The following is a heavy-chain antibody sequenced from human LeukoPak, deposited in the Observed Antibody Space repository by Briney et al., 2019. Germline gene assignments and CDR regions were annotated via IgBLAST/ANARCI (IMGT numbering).Heavy chain of an antibody. Sequence: GGSLRLSCAASGFTLGNYAMSWVRQAPGKGLEWVSVIGGGGDSTYYADSVKGRFTISRDNSMNTLYLQMNSLRAEDTAVYYCAKGHGAWYYDYWGQGTLVTVSS. CDR1: GFTLGNYA. CDR2: IGGGGDST. V-gene: IGHV3-23*01. D-gene: IGHD6-19*01. CDR3: AKGHGAWYYDY. J-gene: IGHJ4*02.